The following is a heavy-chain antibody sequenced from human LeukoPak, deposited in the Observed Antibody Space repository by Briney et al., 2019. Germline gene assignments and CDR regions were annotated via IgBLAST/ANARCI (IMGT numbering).Heavy chain of an antibody. V-gene: IGHV3-23*01. CDR2: ISSSGST. CDR3: AKIRGYSGYDLTSAFDI. D-gene: IGHD5-12*01. Sequence: PGGSLRLSCAASGFTFSDYYMSWIRQAPGKGLEWVSTISSSGSTYYGDSVKGRFTISRDNSKNTLYLQMDSLRAEDTAIYYCAKIRGYSGYDLTSAFDIWGQGTMVTVSS. CDR1: GFTFSDYY. J-gene: IGHJ3*02.